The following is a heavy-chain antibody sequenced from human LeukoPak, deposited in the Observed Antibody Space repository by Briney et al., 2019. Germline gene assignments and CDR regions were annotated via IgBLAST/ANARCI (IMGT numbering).Heavy chain of an antibody. CDR1: GVTFTNYE. D-gene: IGHD1-26*01. V-gene: IGHV3-48*03. CDR2: ISDSGTIT. CDR3: AGGPQYGGSYVD. Sequence: GGSLRLSCAASGVTFTNYEMAWVRQAPGMGLEWVSYISDSGTITKYVDAVKGRFTISRDNARNSVYLQMESLRVEDTALYYCAGGPQYGGSYVDWGQGTLVTVCS. J-gene: IGHJ4*02.